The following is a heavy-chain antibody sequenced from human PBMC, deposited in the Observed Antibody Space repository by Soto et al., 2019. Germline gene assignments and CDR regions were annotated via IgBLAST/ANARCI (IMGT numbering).Heavy chain of an antibody. V-gene: IGHV3-23*01. D-gene: IGHD2-15*01. Sequence: GGSLRLSCAASGFSFDTYAMSWVRQAPGKGLEWVSSISGSGGNTYYADSVKGRFTISRDNSKNTLYLQMNSLRAEDTAVYYCAREGDCSGGSCYWNYYMDVWGKGTTVTVPS. CDR2: ISGSGGNT. CDR3: AREGDCSGGSCYWNYYMDV. J-gene: IGHJ6*03. CDR1: GFSFDTYA.